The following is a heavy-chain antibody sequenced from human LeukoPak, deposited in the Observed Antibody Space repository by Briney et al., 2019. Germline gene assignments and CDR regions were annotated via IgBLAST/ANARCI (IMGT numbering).Heavy chain of an antibody. Sequence: ASVKVSCKASGYTFSGYYMHWVRHAPGQGLEWMGRINPNSGGTNSAQKVQGRVTMTSATANSTTSLEMRMHRPDATAVYYGARSDIVVVPAAIRRFPFDYWGQGTLVTVSS. V-gene: IGHV1-2*06. J-gene: IGHJ4*02. CDR3: ARSDIVVVPAAIRRFPFDY. D-gene: IGHD2-2*02. CDR1: GYTFSGYY. CDR2: INPNSGGT.